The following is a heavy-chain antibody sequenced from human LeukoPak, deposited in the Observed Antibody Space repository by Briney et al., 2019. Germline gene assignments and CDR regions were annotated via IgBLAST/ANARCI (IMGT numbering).Heavy chain of an antibody. Sequence: GASLRLSCAASGLTFSSYAMSWVRQAPGKGLEWVSAISGSGGSTYYADSVKGRFTISRDNSKNTLYLQMNSLRAEDTAVYYCAKDGGMNWFDPWGQGTLVTVSS. CDR2: ISGSGGST. D-gene: IGHD3-3*01. J-gene: IGHJ5*02. V-gene: IGHV3-23*01. CDR1: GLTFSSYA. CDR3: AKDGGMNWFDP.